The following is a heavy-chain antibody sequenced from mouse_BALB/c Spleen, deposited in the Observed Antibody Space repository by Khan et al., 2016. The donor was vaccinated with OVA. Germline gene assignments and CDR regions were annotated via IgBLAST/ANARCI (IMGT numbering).Heavy chain of an antibody. J-gene: IGHJ1*01. CDR1: GYSITRDYA. V-gene: IGHV3-2*02. CDR2: ISYSGST. CDR3: ARRYYYGHWYFDV. Sequence: SGPGLVKPSQSLSLTCTVTGYSITRDYAWNWIRQLPGNKLEWMAYISYSGSTSYPPSLKSRVSITRDTSKNQFFLQLNSVTTEDTATYYCARRYYYGHWYFDVWGAGTTVTVSS. D-gene: IGHD1-1*01.